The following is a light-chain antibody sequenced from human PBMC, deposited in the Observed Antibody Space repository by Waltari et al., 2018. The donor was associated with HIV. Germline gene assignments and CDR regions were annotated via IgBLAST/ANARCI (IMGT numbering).Light chain of an antibody. J-gene: IGLJ3*02. Sequence: QSALTQPASVSGSPGQSITISCTGTSSDVGGYNYVSWYQQHPGKAPQLMIYEVTNRPSGVSMRFSGCKSGNTASRTISGLQAEDEADYYCNSYTISSTLGVFGGGTKLTVL. CDR2: EVT. CDR1: SSDVGGYNY. V-gene: IGLV2-14*01. CDR3: NSYTISSTLGV.